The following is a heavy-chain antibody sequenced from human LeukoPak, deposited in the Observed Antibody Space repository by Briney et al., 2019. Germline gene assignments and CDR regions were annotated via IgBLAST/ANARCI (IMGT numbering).Heavy chain of an antibody. CDR1: GFTFSSYW. Sequence: GGSLRLSCAGSGFTFSSYWMSWVRQAPGKGLEWVANIKQDGSEKYYVGSVKGRFTISRDNAKISLYLQMNSLRAEDTAVYYCARKSYTSGCFDYWGQGTLVTVSS. V-gene: IGHV3-7*05. D-gene: IGHD6-19*01. CDR2: IKQDGSEK. CDR3: ARKSYTSGCFDY. J-gene: IGHJ4*02.